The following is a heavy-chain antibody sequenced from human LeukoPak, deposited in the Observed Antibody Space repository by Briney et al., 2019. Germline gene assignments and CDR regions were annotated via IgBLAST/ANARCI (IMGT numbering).Heavy chain of an antibody. J-gene: IGHJ4*02. D-gene: IGHD3-10*01. CDR3: VRDFGFDASGSGSDF. CDR1: GYTFTGYY. V-gene: IGHV1-2*02. Sequence: ASVKVSCKASGYTFTGYYMHWVRQAPGQGLEWMGWINPNSGGTNSAQKFQGRVTMTRDTSITTAYMDLTRLRSDDTAVYFCVRDFGFDASGSGSDFWGQGTLVTVSS. CDR2: INPNSGGT.